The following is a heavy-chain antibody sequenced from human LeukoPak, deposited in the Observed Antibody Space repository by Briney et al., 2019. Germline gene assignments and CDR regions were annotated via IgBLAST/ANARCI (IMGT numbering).Heavy chain of an antibody. V-gene: IGHV4-59*01. J-gene: IGHJ4*02. CDR3: ARGFRYSSSWYREYYFDY. CDR1: GGSFSGYY. Sequence: SETLSLTCAVYGGSFSGYYWSWIRQPPGKGLEWIGYIYYSGSTNYNPSLKSRVTISVDTSKNQFSLKLSSVTAADTAVYYCARGFRYSSSWYREYYFDYWGQGTLVTVSS. CDR2: IYYSGST. D-gene: IGHD6-13*01.